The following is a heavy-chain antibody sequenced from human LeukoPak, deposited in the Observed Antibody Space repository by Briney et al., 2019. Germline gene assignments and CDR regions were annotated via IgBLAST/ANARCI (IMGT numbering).Heavy chain of an antibody. CDR3: AKDLYLDPLTRETWGSYRFAPLGY. J-gene: IGHJ4*02. V-gene: IGHV3-23*01. CDR2: ISGSGGST. Sequence: GGALRLSCAASGFTFSSYGMRWGRPAPGEGLEWVSAISGSGGSTYYADSVKGRFTISRDNSKNTLYLQMNSLRAEDTAVYYCAKDLYLDPLTRETWGSYRFAPLGYWGQGTLVTVSS. CDR1: GFTFSSYG. D-gene: IGHD3-16*02.